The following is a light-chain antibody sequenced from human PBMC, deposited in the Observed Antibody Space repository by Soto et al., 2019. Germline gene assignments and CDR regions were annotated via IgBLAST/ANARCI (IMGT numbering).Light chain of an antibody. CDR2: DTS. V-gene: IGKV3D-20*02. Sequence: EIVLTQSPGTLSLSPGERATLSCRASQSVSSRYLGWYQQRFGQAPRLLIYDTSYRATGIPARFSGSGSGTDFTLTISSLEPEDFAVYYCQHRNNRPFSFGPGTKVDIK. CDR3: QHRNNRPFS. CDR1: QSVSSRY. J-gene: IGKJ3*01.